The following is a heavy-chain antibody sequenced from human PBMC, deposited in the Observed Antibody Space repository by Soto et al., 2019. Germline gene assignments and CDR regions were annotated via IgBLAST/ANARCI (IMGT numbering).Heavy chain of an antibody. J-gene: IGHJ6*02. CDR3: AKGAVAGTPTSYYYYAMDV. Sequence: QVQLLQSGAEVKKPGSSVRVSCEASGGTFRTYAISWVRRAPGKGLEWMGEIIPIFGTVNYAQKFQGRVTITADESTTTVYMDLRSLRSEDTAVYYCAKGAVAGTPTSYYYYAMDVWGQGTTVTVSS. CDR1: GGTFRTYA. D-gene: IGHD6-19*01. CDR2: IIPIFGTV. V-gene: IGHV1-69*12.